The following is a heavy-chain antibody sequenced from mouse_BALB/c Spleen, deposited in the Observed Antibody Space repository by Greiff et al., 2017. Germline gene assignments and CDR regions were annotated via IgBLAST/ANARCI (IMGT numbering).Heavy chain of an antibody. Sequence: EVQLQQSGPELVKPGASVKISCTASGYTFTDYNMHWVQQSHGKSLEWIGYIYPYNGGTGYNQKFKSKATFTVDNSSSTAYMELRSLTSEDSAVYYGARHGNYEDYAMDYWGQGTSVTVSS. CDR3: ARHGNYEDYAMDY. J-gene: IGHJ4*01. CDR2: IYPYNGGT. V-gene: IGHV1S29*02. CDR1: GYTFTDYN. D-gene: IGHD2-1*01.